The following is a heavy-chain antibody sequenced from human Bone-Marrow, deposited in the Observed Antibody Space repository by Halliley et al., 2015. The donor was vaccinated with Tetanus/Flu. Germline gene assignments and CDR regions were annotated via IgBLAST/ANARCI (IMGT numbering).Heavy chain of an antibody. V-gene: IGHV4-59*01. J-gene: IGHJ3*01. CDR3: ARGASATATFSAAFDF. CDR2: IYYSGST. CDR1: GDSLKNYY. Sequence: TLSLTCTVSGDSLKNYYWSWIRQPPGRALEWIGNIYYSGSTSYNPSLQSRVTISVDTSRSQFSLKLRSVTAADTAIYYCARGASATATFSAAFDFWGRGTLVTVS. D-gene: IGHD1-1*01.